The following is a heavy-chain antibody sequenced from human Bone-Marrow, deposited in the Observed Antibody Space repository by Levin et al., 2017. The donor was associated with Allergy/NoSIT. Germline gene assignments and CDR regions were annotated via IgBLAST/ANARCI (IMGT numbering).Heavy chain of an antibody. Sequence: SQTLSLTCTVSGDSISSGDDYWSWIRQSPGKRLEWIGYIYYSGSTSYNPSLKSRVIMSVDTSKNHFSLRLGSATAADTAVYYCARCSGGTCYSGLDSWGQGTLVTVSS. CDR1: GDSISSGDDY. J-gene: IGHJ4*02. D-gene: IGHD2-15*01. CDR2: IYYSGST. CDR3: ARCSGGTCYSGLDS. V-gene: IGHV4-30-4*01.